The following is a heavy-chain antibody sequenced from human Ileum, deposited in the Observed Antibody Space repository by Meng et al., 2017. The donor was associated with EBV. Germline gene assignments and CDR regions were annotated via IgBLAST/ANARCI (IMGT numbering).Heavy chain of an antibody. CDR3: AHSDPLEMATCFDY. D-gene: IGHD5-24*01. CDR1: GFSLSTSGLG. CDR2: IYWDDDK. V-gene: IGHV2-5*02. J-gene: IGHJ4*02. Sequence: QTPFKGSGPTLVKPTPPLTLTCTFSGFSLSTSGLGVGWIRQPPGKALEWLALIYWDDDKRYSPSLKSRLTITKDTSKNQVVLTMTNMDPVDTATYYCAHSDPLEMATCFDYWGQGTLVTVSS.